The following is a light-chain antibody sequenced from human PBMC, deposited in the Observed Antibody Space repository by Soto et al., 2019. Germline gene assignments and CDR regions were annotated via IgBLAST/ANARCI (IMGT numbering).Light chain of an antibody. CDR1: QSVSSN. CDR3: QQYNSYWWT. V-gene: IGKV3-15*01. J-gene: IGKJ1*01. Sequence: EIVMTQSPATLSVSPGEGVTLSCRASQSVSSNLAWYQQRPGQAPRLLIYGASTRATGIPARFSGSGSGTEFTLHISSLQSDDFATYYCQQYNSYWWTFGQGTKVEIK. CDR2: GAS.